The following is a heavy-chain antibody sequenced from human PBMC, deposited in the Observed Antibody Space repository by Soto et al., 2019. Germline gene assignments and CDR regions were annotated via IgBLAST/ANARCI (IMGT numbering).Heavy chain of an antibody. Sequence: QVQLVQSGAEVKKPGSSVKVSCKASGGTFSSYAISWVRQAPGQGLEWMGGIIPIFGTANYAQKFQGRVTITADECTSTGYMELSSLSSEDTAVYYCAREVYSYGRTIFDYWGQGTLVTVSS. D-gene: IGHD5-18*01. J-gene: IGHJ4*02. V-gene: IGHV1-69*01. CDR2: IIPIFGTA. CDR3: AREVYSYGRTIFDY. CDR1: GGTFSSYA.